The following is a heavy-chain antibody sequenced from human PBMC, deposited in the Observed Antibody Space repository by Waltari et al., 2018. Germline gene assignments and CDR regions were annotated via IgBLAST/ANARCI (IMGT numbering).Heavy chain of an antibody. CDR3: ATGGWGFYFDY. CDR2: ISTTSTYT. V-gene: IGHV3-21*01. CDR1: GFTFSNYN. J-gene: IGHJ4*02. Sequence: EEQLVESGGGLVKPGGSLRLSCAGSGFTFSNYNMNWVRQAPGKGLEWVSSISTTSTYTHYADSVKSRFTISRDNAKNSLFLQMNSLTTEDTAVYYCATGGWGFYFDYWGQGTLLTVSS. D-gene: IGHD7-27*01.